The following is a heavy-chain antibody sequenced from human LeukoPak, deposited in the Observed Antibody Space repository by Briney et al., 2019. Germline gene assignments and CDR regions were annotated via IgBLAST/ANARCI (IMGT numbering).Heavy chain of an antibody. CDR2: IYYSGST. V-gene: IGHV4-31*03. Sequence: SETLSLTFTVSGGSISSGGYYWSWIRQHPGKGLEWIGYIYYSGSTYYNPSLKSRVTISVDTSKDQFSLKLSSVTAADTAVYYCARDRPMVREYYFDYWGQGTLVTVSS. D-gene: IGHD3-10*01. J-gene: IGHJ4*02. CDR3: ARDRPMVREYYFDY. CDR1: GGSISSGGYY.